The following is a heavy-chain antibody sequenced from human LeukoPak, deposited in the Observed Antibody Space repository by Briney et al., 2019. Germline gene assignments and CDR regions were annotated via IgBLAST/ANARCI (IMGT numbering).Heavy chain of an antibody. CDR3: ARSPRSAVTTSFDY. J-gene: IGHJ4*02. Sequence: GGSLRLSCAASGFTFSSYEMNWVRQAPGKGLEWVSYISSSGSTIYYADSVKGRFTISRDNAKNSLYLQMNSLRAEDTAVYYCARSPRSAVTTSFDYWGQGTLVTVSS. CDR1: GFTFSSYE. CDR2: ISSSGSTI. V-gene: IGHV3-48*03. D-gene: IGHD4-17*01.